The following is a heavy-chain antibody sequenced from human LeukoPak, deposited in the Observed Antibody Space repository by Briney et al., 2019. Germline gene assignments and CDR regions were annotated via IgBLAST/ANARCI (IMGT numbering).Heavy chain of an antibody. J-gene: IGHJ4*02. D-gene: IGHD5-18*01. CDR2: IDPNSDNM. V-gene: IGHV1-2*02. Sequence: ASVKVSCKASGYTFTGCFIHYVRQAPGQGLEWMGWIDPNSDNMRYSETFKDRVTMTRDTSTNTAYMELSWLRSYDTAVYYCARSAYNYGYVYFDHWGQGTLVIVSS. CDR3: ARSAYNYGYVYFDH. CDR1: GYTFTGCF.